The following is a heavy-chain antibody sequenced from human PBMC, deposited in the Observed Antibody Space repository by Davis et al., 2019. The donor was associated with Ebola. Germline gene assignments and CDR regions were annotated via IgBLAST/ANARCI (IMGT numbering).Heavy chain of an antibody. CDR3: ARGGVEPHFLTDYYGMDV. CDR1: GYTLAELS. V-gene: IGHV1-24*01. D-gene: IGHD1-1*01. Sequence: ASVKVSCKCKVSGYTLAELSMHWVRQAPGKGLEWMGYFDPEDGEAIYAQNFQGRVTMTEDTSTNTAYMELSRLRSDDTAVYYCARGGVEPHFLTDYYGMDVWGKGTTVTVSS. J-gene: IGHJ6*04. CDR2: FDPEDGEA.